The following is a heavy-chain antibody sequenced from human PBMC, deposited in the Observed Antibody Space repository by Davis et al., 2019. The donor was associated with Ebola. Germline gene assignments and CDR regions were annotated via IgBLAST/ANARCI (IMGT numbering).Heavy chain of an antibody. CDR3: TTLVVAGS. CDR1: GFTFTDAW. CDR2: IKSKSDGGAR. Sequence: GESLKIPCEGSGFTFTDAWMNWVRQAPGKGLEWVGRIKSKSDGGARDYAAPVKGRFTISRDDSKNALYLQMNSLKTEDTAVYYCTTLVVAGSWGRGTLVTVSS. D-gene: IGHD6-19*01. J-gene: IGHJ5*02. V-gene: IGHV3-15*07.